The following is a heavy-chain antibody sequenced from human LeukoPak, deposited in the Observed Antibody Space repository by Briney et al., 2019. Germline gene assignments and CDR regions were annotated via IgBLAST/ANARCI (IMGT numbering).Heavy chain of an antibody. CDR3: ARHIFGAYYYMDV. V-gene: IGHV4-59*08. Sequence: SETLSLTCTVSGGSISINYWRWIRQPPGKGLEWIAYVFYSENSNYNPSLNSRVTISIDPSKKQFSLNLSSVTAADTAVYYCARHIFGAYYYMDVWGKGTTVTVSS. D-gene: IGHD3-10*02. CDR1: GGSISINY. CDR2: VFYSENS. J-gene: IGHJ6*03.